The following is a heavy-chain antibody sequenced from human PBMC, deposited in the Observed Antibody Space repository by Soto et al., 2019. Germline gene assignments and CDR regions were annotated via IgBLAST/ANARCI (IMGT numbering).Heavy chain of an antibody. CDR3: ARHGHWAPLDD. D-gene: IGHD3-16*01. V-gene: IGHV4-39*01. CDR1: PRSIDSSDLY. CDR2: TYYRRNT. J-gene: IGHJ4*02. Sequence: SETLSLTCSLSPRSIDSSDLYWFWIRKPPGEGLEWIGRTYYRRNTYYNSSLRSRVTLSVDTSKNQFSLRLSSVTAADTAEYYCARHGHWAPLDDWGQGSLVTVSS.